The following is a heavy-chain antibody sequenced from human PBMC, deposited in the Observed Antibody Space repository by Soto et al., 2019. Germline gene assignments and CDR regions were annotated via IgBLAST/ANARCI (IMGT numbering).Heavy chain of an antibody. J-gene: IGHJ4*02. Sequence: PGGSLRLSCAASGFTFSSYWMSWARQTPGKGLEWVANIKQDGSEKNYVDSVKGRFTISRDNAKKSLYLQMNSLRVEDTAVYYCAAARLIFDYWGQGTLVTVSS. CDR1: GFTFSSYW. D-gene: IGHD2-15*01. V-gene: IGHV3-7*01. CDR2: IKQDGSEK. CDR3: AAARLIFDY.